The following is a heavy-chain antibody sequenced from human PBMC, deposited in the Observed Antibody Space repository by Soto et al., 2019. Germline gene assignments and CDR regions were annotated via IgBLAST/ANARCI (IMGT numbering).Heavy chain of an antibody. CDR1: GDTFRDYA. J-gene: IGHJ4*02. D-gene: IGHD5-18*01. Sequence: GASVKVSCKASGDTFRDYAITWVRQAPGQGLEWMGNFIPVFTTAHYSEIFQDRVTFTADESTTTAYMELSSLTSDDTAVYYCATGPYTAMMNFHYWGQGTLVTVSS. V-gene: IGHV1-69*13. CDR2: FIPVFTTA. CDR3: ATGPYTAMMNFHY.